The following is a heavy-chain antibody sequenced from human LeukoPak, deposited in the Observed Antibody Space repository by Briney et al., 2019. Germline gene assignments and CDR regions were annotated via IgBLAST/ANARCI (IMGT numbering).Heavy chain of an antibody. D-gene: IGHD5-12*01. CDR1: GYTLTELS. V-gene: IGHV1-24*01. CDR3: ATGYSGYDLNNWFDP. CDR2: FDPEDGET. Sequence: ASVKVSCKVSGYTLTELSMHWVRQAPGKGLEWMGGFDPEDGETIYAQKFQGRVTMTEDTSTDTAHMELSSLRSEDTAVYYCATGYSGYDLNNWFDPWGQGTLVTVSS. J-gene: IGHJ5*02.